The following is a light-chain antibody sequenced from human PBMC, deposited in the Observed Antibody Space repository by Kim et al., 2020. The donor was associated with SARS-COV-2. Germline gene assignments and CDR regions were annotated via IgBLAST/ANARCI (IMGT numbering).Light chain of an antibody. CDR2: RSN. CDR3: SSWDRSLAAWV. J-gene: IGLJ3*02. Sequence: QAGLTQPPSVSEDLGQTATLTCTGNSENVGNEGAAWLQQHQGHPPKLLSYRSNNRPSGISARFSASRSGIAASLTITGLQPEDEADYYCSSWDRSLAAWVFGGGPQPTVL. CDR1: SENVGNEG. V-gene: IGLV10-54*04.